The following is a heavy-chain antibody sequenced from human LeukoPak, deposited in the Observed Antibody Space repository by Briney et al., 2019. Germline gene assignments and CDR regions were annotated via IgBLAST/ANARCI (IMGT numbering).Heavy chain of an antibody. CDR3: ARGRLTAAALGY. CDR2: MNPNSGNT. Sequence: ASVTVSCKASRYTLPSYEINGVRQATGQELPWMGWMNPNSGNTGYAQRFQGRVTMTRNTTISTAYMELSSLRSEDTAVYYCARGRLTAAALGYWGQGTLVTVSS. D-gene: IGHD2-2*01. V-gene: IGHV1-8*01. CDR1: RYTLPSYE. J-gene: IGHJ4*02.